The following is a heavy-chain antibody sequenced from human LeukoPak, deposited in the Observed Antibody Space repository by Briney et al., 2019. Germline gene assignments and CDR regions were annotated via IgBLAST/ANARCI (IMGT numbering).Heavy chain of an antibody. Sequence: SETLSLTCAVYGGSFSGYYWSWIRQPPGKGLEWIGEINHSGSTNYNPSLKSQVTISVDTSKSQFPLKLSSVTAADTAVYYCARGRTNYYDSSGYYLPYFDYWGQGTLVTVSS. CDR2: INHSGST. D-gene: IGHD3-22*01. CDR1: GGSFSGYY. J-gene: IGHJ4*02. CDR3: ARGRTNYYDSSGYYLPYFDY. V-gene: IGHV4-34*01.